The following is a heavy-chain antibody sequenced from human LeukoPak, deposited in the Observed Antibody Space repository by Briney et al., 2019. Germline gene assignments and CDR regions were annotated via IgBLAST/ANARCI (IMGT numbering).Heavy chain of an antibody. CDR2: ISSSSSYI. CDR1: GFTFSSYS. CDR3: ARDRSGSTRNYFDY. Sequence: GGPLRLSCAASGFTFSSYSMNWVRQAPGKGLEWVSSISSSSSYIYYADSVKGRFTISRDNAKNSLYLQMNSLRAEDTAVYYCARDRSGSTRNYFDYWGQGTLVTVSS. D-gene: IGHD1-26*01. J-gene: IGHJ4*02. V-gene: IGHV3-21*01.